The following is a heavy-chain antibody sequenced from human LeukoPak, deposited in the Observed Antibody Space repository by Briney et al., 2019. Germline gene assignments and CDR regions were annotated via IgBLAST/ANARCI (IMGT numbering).Heavy chain of an antibody. J-gene: IGHJ3*02. CDR1: GASISGYY. CDR2: IYYSGNT. D-gene: IGHD3-10*01. V-gene: IGHV4-59*01. CDR3: ARSLVLWFGESRSGSDI. Sequence: SETLSLTCSLSGASISGYYWSWIRQSPGKGLEWIGYIYYSGNTEYNPSLKSRVTISLHTSKNQFSLKLSSVTAADTAVYYCARSLVLWFGESRSGSDIWGLGTMVTASS.